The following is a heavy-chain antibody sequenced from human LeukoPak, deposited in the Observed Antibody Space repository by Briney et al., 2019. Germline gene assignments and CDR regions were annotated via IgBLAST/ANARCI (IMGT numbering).Heavy chain of an antibody. CDR1: GFTFSSYD. D-gene: IGHD3-9*01. J-gene: IGHJ5*02. Sequence: GGSLRLSCAASGFTFSSYDMHWVRQATGKGLEWVSAIGTAGDTYYPGSVKGRFTISRENAKNSLYLQMNSLRAGDTAVYYCAKNRDILTGSSQFDPWGQGTLVTVSS. CDR2: IGTAGDT. V-gene: IGHV3-13*01. CDR3: AKNRDILTGSSQFDP.